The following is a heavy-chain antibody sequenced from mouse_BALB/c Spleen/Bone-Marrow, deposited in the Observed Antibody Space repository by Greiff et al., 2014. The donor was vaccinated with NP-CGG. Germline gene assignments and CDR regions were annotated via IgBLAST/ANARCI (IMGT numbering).Heavy chain of an antibody. D-gene: IGHD2-10*02. Sequence: VQLQQSGPELVKPGPSVKISCKASGYSFTGYYMHWVKQSHGKSLEWIGEINPYNGGTSYNQKFKGKATLTVDTSSSTAFMELHSLTSEDSLVDYCARQLYGNYAYWGQGTLVTVSA. CDR3: ARQLYGNYAY. CDR1: GYSFTGYY. J-gene: IGHJ3*01. V-gene: IGHV1S30*01. CDR2: INPYNGGT.